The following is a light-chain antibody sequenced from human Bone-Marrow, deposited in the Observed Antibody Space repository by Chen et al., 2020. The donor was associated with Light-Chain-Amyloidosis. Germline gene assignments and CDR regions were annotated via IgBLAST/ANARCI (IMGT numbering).Light chain of an antibody. CDR3: SSYTITNTLV. CDR1: SSDVGGDNH. CDR2: EVT. J-gene: IGLJ1*01. Sequence: QSALTQPALVSGSPGQSITLSCTGTSSDVGGDNHVSWYQQHPDKAPKLMIYEVTNRPSWVPDRFSGSKSDNTASLTISGLQTEDEADYFCSSYTITNTLVFGSGTRVTVL. V-gene: IGLV2-14*01.